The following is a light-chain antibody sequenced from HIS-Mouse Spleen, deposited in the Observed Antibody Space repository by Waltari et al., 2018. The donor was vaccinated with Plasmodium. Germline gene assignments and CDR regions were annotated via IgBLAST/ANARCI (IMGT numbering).Light chain of an antibody. J-gene: IGKJ4*01. Sequence: DIQMTPSPSSLSASVGDRVTLTCQASQDISNYLNWYQQKPGKAPKLLIYDASNLETGVPSRFSGSGSGTDFTFTISSLQPEDIATYYCQQYDNLPPLTFGGGTKVEIK. V-gene: IGKV1-33*01. CDR1: QDISNY. CDR2: DAS. CDR3: QQYDNLPPLT.